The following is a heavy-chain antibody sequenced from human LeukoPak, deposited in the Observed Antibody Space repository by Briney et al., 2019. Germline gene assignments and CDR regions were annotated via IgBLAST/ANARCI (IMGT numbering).Heavy chain of an antibody. CDR1: GGSISRSSYY. CDR3: ARSGASNYYDSSGYPFDY. D-gene: IGHD3-22*01. J-gene: IGHJ4*02. V-gene: IGHV4-39*07. CDR2: IYYSGST. Sequence: SETLSLTCTVSGGSISRSSYYWGWIRQPPGKGLEWIGTIYYSGSTNYNPSLKSRVTISVDTSKNQFSLKLSSVTAADTAVYYCARSGASNYYDSSGYPFDYWGQGTLVTVSS.